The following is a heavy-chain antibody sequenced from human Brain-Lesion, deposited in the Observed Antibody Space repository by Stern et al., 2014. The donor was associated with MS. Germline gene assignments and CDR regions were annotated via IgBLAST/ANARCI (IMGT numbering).Heavy chain of an antibody. V-gene: IGHV1-2*02. CDR2: INPNTGGP. CDR3: ARDQRGITIFGVVTDYYYLGMDV. Sequence: QVQLVQSGAEVKKLGASVKVSCKTSGYIFTGYYIHWVRQAPGQGLEWMAWINPNTGGPKYAQKFQGRVTMSRDTSISTAYVELSSLTSDDTAVYYCARDQRGITIFGVVTDYYYLGMDVWGQGTTVTVSS. CDR1: GYIFTGYY. J-gene: IGHJ6*02. D-gene: IGHD3-3*01.